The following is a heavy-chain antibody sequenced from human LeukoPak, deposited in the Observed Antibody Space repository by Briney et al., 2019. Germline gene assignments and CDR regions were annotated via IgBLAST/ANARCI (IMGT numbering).Heavy chain of an antibody. V-gene: IGHV3-21*01. CDR2: IRSSSSYI. CDR1: GFTFSSYS. CDR3: ARDLNYYDSSGYLWYFDL. Sequence: SGGSLRLSCAASGFTFSSYSMNWVRQAPGKGLEWVSSIRSSSSYIYYADSVKGRFTISRDNAKNSLYLQMNSLRAEDTAMYYCARDLNYYDSSGYLWYFDLWGRGTLVTVSS. D-gene: IGHD3-22*01. J-gene: IGHJ2*01.